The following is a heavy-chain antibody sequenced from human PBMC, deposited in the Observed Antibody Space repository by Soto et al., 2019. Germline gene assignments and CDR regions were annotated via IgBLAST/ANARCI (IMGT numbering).Heavy chain of an antibody. Sequence: ETLSLTCAVSGDSITSIYHWAWIRQPPGRGLEWVASIYHSGTTYYNPSLKSRVTILVDTSKNQFSLKLSSVTAADTAVYYCARVSPYVWGSSDYWGQGTLVTVSS. CDR3: ARVSPYVWGSSDY. D-gene: IGHD3-16*01. V-gene: IGHV4-38-2*01. J-gene: IGHJ4*02. CDR1: GDSITSIYH. CDR2: IYHSGTT.